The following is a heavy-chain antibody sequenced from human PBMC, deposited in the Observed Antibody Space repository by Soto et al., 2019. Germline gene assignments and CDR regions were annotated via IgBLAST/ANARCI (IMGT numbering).Heavy chain of an antibody. CDR2: IIPIFGII. D-gene: IGHD3-22*01. CDR1: GGTSSYS. J-gene: IGHJ4*02. Sequence: AASVKVSCKASGGTSSYSVNWVRQAPGQGLEWMGGIIPIFGIINYAQKFLGRVTITADKSTTTAYMELSSLTSEDTAVYYCASKNYYDSSGYPYYFDFWGQGTLVTVSS. V-gene: IGHV1-69*10. CDR3: ASKNYYDSSGYPYYFDF.